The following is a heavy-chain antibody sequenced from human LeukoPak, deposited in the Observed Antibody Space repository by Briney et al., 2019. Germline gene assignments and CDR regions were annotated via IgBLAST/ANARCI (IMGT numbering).Heavy chain of an antibody. J-gene: IGHJ6*02. V-gene: IGHV3-66*01. CDR1: GFNVSSNY. D-gene: IGHD6-13*01. CDR2: IYSGGST. Sequence: GGSLRLSCAAPGFNVSSNYMSWVRQAPGKGLEWVSVIYSGGSTYYADSVKGRFTISRDNSKNTLYLQMNSLRAEDTAVYYCAKDGGIAAAGAPYGMDVWGQGTTVTVSS. CDR3: AKDGGIAAAGAPYGMDV.